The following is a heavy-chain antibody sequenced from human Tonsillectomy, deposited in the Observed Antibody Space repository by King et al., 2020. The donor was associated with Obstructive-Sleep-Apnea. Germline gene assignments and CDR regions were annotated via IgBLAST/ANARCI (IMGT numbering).Heavy chain of an antibody. CDR2: ICGSGGST. Sequence: VQLVESGGGLVQPGGSLRLSCAASGSTFSSYAMSWVRQAPGKGLEWVSDICGSGGSTYYADSVKGRFTISRENSKNTLYRKMNSLSAEDTAVYYCAKDRKNIAVAGTDLWGQGTLVTVSS. CDR1: GSTFSSYA. J-gene: IGHJ4*02. D-gene: IGHD6-19*01. V-gene: IGHV3-23*04. CDR3: AKDRKNIAVAGTDL.